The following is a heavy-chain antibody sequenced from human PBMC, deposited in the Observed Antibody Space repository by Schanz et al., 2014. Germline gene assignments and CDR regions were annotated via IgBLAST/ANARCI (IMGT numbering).Heavy chain of an antibody. CDR3: AREYASTWFESNVMAGRIDN. D-gene: IGHD2-8*01. CDR2: MSYDGTNK. Sequence: VQLVESGGGLVKPGGSLTLSCAASGFSISDAWMHWVRQAPGKGLEWVAMMSYDGTNKNYADSVKGRFTISRDAAKDSLFLQMTGRRADDTAVYFCAREYASTWFESNVMAGRIDNWGQGTLVTVSS. V-gene: IGHV3-30*03. CDR1: GFSISDAW. J-gene: IGHJ4*02.